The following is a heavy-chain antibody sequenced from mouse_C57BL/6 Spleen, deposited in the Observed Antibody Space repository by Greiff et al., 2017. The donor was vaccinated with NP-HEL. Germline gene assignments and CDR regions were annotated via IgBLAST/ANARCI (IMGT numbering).Heavy chain of an antibody. V-gene: IGHV1-64*01. CDR2: IHPNSGST. CDR1: GYTFTSYW. J-gene: IGHJ1*03. D-gene: IGHD4-1*01. CDR3: ARDSNWDSRDWYFDV. Sequence: QVQLQQPGAELVKPGASVKLSCKASGYTFTSYWMHWVKQRPGQGLEWIGMIHPNSGSTNYNEKFKSKATLTVDKSSSTAYMQLSSLTSEDSAVYYCARDSNWDSRDWYFDVWGTGTTVTVSS.